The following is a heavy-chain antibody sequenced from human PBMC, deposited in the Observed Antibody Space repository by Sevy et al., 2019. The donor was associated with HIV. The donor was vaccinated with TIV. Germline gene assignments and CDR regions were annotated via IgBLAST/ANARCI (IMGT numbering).Heavy chain of an antibody. J-gene: IGHJ6*02. Sequence: GGSLRLSCAASGFTFSSYGMHWVRQAPGKGLEWVAFIRYDGSNKYYADSVKGRFTISRDNSKNTLYLRMNSLGAEDTAVNYWAIGRYCSGGSGYGAYYYYGMDVWGQGTTVTVSS. CDR1: GFTFSSYG. CDR2: IRYDGSNK. CDR3: AIGRYCSGGSGYGAYYYYGMDV. D-gene: IGHD2-15*01. V-gene: IGHV3-30*02.